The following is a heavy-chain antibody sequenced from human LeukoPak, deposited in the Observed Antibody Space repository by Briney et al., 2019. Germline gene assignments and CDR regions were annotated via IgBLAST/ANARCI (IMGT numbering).Heavy chain of an antibody. CDR3: AREDVVPAAILRDAFDI. D-gene: IGHD2-2*02. V-gene: IGHV3-48*01. CDR1: GFTFSSYS. J-gene: IGHJ3*02. Sequence: GGSLRLSCAASGFTFSSYSMNWVRQAPGKGLEWVSYISSSSSTIYYADSVKGRFTISRDNAKNSLYLQMNSLRAEDTAVYYCAREDVVPAAILRDAFDIWGQGTMVTVSS. CDR2: ISSSSSTI.